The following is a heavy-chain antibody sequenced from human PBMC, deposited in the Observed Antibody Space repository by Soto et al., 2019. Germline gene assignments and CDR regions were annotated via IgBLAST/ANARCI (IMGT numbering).Heavy chain of an antibody. CDR3: ARLYSNYEEAFDI. V-gene: IGHV5-51*01. J-gene: IGHJ3*02. CDR1: GYSFTSYW. D-gene: IGHD4-4*01. CDR2: IYPGDSAT. Sequence: GGSLKISCKGSGYSFTSYWLGWVRQMPGKGLEWMGIIYPGDSATRYSPSFQGQVTISADKSISTAYLQWSSLKASDIAMYYCARLYSNYEEAFDIWGQGTMVTVSS.